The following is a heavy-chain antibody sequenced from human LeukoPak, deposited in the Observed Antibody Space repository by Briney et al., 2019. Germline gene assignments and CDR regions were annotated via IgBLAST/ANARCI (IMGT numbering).Heavy chain of an antibody. CDR2: ISGSAGST. CDR1: GFTFSSYA. J-gene: IGHJ4*02. CDR3: AKSRGHMVATILLDY. D-gene: IGHD5-12*01. Sequence: VASLRLSCAASGFTFSSYAMSWVRQAPGKGLEWVSAISGSAGSTNYADSVKGRFTISRDNSKNTLYLQMNSLRAEDTAVYYCAKSRGHMVATILLDYWGQGTLVTVSS. V-gene: IGHV3-23*01.